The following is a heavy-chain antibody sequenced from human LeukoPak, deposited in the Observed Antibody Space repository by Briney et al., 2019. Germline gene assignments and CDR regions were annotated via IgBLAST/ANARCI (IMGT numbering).Heavy chain of an antibody. J-gene: IGHJ6*03. CDR2: ISAYNGNT. Sequence: GASVKVSCMASGYTFTSYGISWVRQAPGQGLEWMGWISAYNGNTNYAQKLQGRVTMTTDTSTSTAYMELRSLRSDDTAVYYCARVDSSSSSYYYYYMDVWGKGTTVTVSS. CDR1: GYTFTSYG. CDR3: ARVDSSSSSYYYYYMDV. D-gene: IGHD6-6*01. V-gene: IGHV1-18*01.